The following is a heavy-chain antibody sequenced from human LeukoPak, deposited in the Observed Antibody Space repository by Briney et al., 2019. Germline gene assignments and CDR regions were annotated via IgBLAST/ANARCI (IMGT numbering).Heavy chain of an antibody. D-gene: IGHD2-2*01. Sequence: PSETLSLTCTVSGGSISSGDYYWSWIRQPPGKGLEWIGYIYYSGSTYYNPSLKSRVTISVDTSKNQFSLKLSSVTAADTAVYYCTRVGGSGVVVPAAADYWGQGTLVTVSS. J-gene: IGHJ4*02. CDR2: IYYSGST. CDR1: GGSISSGDYY. CDR3: TRVGGSGVVVPAAADY. V-gene: IGHV4-30-4*02.